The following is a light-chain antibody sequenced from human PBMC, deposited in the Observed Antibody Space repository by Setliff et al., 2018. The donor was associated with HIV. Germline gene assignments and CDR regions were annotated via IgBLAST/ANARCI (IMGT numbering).Light chain of an antibody. CDR3: CSYSRGSTFVV. V-gene: IGLV2-23*02. J-gene: IGLJ2*01. CDR2: EVN. Sequence: QSALTQPASVSGSPGQSITISCTGTSGDVGSYNLVSWYQQHPGKVPKFMIYEVNKRPSGVSNRFSGSKSGNTASLTISGLQAEDEADYYCCSYSRGSTFVVFGGGTKVTVL. CDR1: SGDVGSYNL.